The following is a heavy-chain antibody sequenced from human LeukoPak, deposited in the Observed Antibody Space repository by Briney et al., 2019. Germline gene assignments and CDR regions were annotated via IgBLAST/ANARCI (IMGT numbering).Heavy chain of an antibody. CDR2: IKQDGSEK. D-gene: IGHD6-19*01. Sequence: GGSLRLSCAASGFTFSSYWMSWVRQAPGKGLEWVANIKQDGSEKYYVDSVKGRFTISRDNAKNSLYLQMNSLRAEDTAVYYCARVDSSGWSKYYYYYMDVWGKGTTVTISS. V-gene: IGHV3-7*04. J-gene: IGHJ6*03. CDR3: ARVDSSGWSKYYYYYMDV. CDR1: GFTFSSYW.